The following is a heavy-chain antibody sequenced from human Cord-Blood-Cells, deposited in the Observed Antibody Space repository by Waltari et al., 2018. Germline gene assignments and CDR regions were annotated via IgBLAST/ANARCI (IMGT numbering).Heavy chain of an antibody. CDR3: AKDFTGRFDY. CDR1: GFTFSSYA. D-gene: IGHD3-9*01. Sequence: EVQLLESGGGLVQPGGSLRLSCAASGFTFSSYAISWVRQAPGKGLEWVSAIMGSGGSTSYEDSVKGRFTTSRDNAKNTLYLQMNSLRAEDTAVYYCAKDFTGRFDYWGQGTLVTVSS. V-gene: IGHV3-23*01. J-gene: IGHJ4*02. CDR2: IMGSGGST.